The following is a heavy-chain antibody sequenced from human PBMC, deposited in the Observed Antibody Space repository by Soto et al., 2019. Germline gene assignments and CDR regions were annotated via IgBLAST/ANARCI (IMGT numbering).Heavy chain of an antibody. J-gene: IGHJ4*02. CDR3: ASGDTLLGYFDY. V-gene: IGHV1-69*13. CDR2: IIPIFGTA. Sequence: SVKVSCKASGGTFSSYAISWVRQAPGQGLEWMGGIIPIFGTANYAQKFQGRVTITADESTSTAYMELSSLRSEDTAVYYCASGDTLLGYFDYWGQGTLVTVSS. D-gene: IGHD3-10*01. CDR1: GGTFSSYA.